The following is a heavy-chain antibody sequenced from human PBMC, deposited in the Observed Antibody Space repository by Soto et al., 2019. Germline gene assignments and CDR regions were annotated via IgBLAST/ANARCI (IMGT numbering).Heavy chain of an antibody. D-gene: IGHD2-21*02. CDR3: ARILREYCGGDCYSYYFDY. V-gene: IGHV2-26*01. CDR1: GFSLTNATMD. Sequence: HVTLKESGPVLVKPTENLTLTCTVSGFSLTNATMDVTWIRQPPGKALEWLPHIFSNDEKSFSASLRTRLTISKDTSKSQVVLTMTNMDPVDTATYYCARILREYCGGDCYSYYFDYWGQGTLVTVSS. J-gene: IGHJ4*02. CDR2: IFSNDEK.